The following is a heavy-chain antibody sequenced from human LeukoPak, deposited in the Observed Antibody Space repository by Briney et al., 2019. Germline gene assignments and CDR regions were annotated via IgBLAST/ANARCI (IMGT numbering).Heavy chain of an antibody. CDR3: ASGDANTAAAFDI. J-gene: IGHJ3*02. CDR2: IYTSGRT. D-gene: IGHD4-17*01. Sequence: KPSETLSLTCTVSGGSISSYDWSWIRQPAGKGLEWIGRIYTSGRTKCNPSLESRVTMSVDTSKNQVSLRLSSVTAADTAVYYCASGDANTAAAFDIWGQGTMVTVSS. V-gene: IGHV4-4*07. CDR1: GGSISSYD.